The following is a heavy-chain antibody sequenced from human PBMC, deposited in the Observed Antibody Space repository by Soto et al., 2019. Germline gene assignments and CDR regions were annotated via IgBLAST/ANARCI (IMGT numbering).Heavy chain of an antibody. CDR2: IYYSGST. V-gene: IGHV4-59*08. D-gene: IGHD6-19*01. CDR3: ARHRGYSSSWGWFDP. CDR1: GGSISSYY. J-gene: IGHJ5*02. Sequence: SETLSLTCTVSGGSISSYYWSWIRQPPGKGLEWIGYIYYSGSTNYNPSLKSRVTISVDTSKSQFSLKLSYVTAADTALYYCARHRGYSSSWGWFDPWGQGTLVTVSS.